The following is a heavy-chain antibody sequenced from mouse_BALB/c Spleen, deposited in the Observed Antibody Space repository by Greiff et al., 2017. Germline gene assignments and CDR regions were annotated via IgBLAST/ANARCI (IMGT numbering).Heavy chain of an antibody. CDR2: INPSSGYT. Sequence: QVQLKQSGAELARPGASVKMSCKASGYTFTSYTMHWVKQRPGQGLEWIGYINPSSGYTNYNQKFKDKATLTADKSSSTAYMQLSSLTSEDSAVYYCATYGYDVSYYYAMDYWGQGTSVTVSS. J-gene: IGHJ4*01. CDR3: ATYGYDVSYYYAMDY. CDR1: GYTFTSYT. D-gene: IGHD2-2*01. V-gene: IGHV1-4*01.